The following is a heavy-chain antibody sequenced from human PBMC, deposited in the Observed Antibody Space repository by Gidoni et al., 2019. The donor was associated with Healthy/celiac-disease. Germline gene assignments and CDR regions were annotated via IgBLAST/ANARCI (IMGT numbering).Heavy chain of an antibody. V-gene: IGHV3-23*01. J-gene: IGHJ2*01. CDR1: GFTFSSYA. CDR3: AKDGIAVAGTAGWYFDL. CDR2: ISGSGGST. Sequence: EVQLLESGGGLVQPGGSLRLSCAASGFTFSSYAMGWVRQAPGKGLEWVSAISGSGGSTYYADSVKGRFTISRDNSKNTLYLQMNSLRAEDTAVYYCAKDGIAVAGTAGWYFDLWGRGTLVTVSS. D-gene: IGHD6-19*01.